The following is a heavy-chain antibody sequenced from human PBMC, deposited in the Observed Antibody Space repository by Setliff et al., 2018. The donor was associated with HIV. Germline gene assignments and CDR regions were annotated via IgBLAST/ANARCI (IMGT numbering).Heavy chain of an antibody. CDR3: ARDDSIVLVPAIMRGDGFDF. V-gene: IGHV4-39*07. D-gene: IGHD2-2*01. Sequence: LSLTCTVSGGPLGSSSSYWAWIPQPPGKGRGWFGRSYYLGNPKSNRSLESRVTFSIDTSENQFSLRRAAVTAADTAIYYCARDDSIVLVPAIMRGDGFDFWGQGRVVTVSS. CDR2: SYYLGNP. CDR1: GGPLGSSSSY. J-gene: IGHJ3*01.